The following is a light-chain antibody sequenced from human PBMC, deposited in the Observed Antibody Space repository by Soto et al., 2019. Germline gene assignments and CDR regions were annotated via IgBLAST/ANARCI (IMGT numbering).Light chain of an antibody. V-gene: IGLV2-8*01. CDR2: EVS. J-gene: IGLJ2*01. Sequence: QSPLTQPPSASGSPGQSVTISCTGTSSDVGGYNYVSWYQQHPGKAPKLMISEVSKRPSGVPDRFSGSKSGNTAARTVSGLQAEDEADYYCSSFAGNNNVVFGGGTKLTV. CDR1: SSDVGGYNY. CDR3: SSFAGNNNVV.